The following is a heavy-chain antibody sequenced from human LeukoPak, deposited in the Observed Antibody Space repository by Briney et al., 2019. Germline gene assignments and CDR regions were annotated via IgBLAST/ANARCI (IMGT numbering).Heavy chain of an antibody. CDR3: ARGSIDYSNYGY. J-gene: IGHJ4*02. CDR1: GYTFTSYD. CDR2: MNPNSGNT. Sequence: ASVKVSCKASGYTFTSYDINWVRQATGQGLEWMGWMNPNSGNTGYAQKFQGRATMTRNTSISTAYMELSSLRSEDTAVYYCARGSIDYSNYGYWGQGTLVTVSS. D-gene: IGHD4-11*01. V-gene: IGHV1-8*01.